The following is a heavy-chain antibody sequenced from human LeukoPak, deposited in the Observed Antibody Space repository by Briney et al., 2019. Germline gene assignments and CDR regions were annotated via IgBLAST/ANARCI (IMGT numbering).Heavy chain of an antibody. Sequence: ASVKVSCKASGYTFTGYYMHWVRQAPGQGLEWMGWINPNSGGTNYAQKFQGRVTMTRDTSISTAYMELSRLRSDDTAVYYCARLAQEMATINVHFDYWGQGTLVTVSS. CDR3: ARLAQEMATINVHFDY. D-gene: IGHD5-24*01. J-gene: IGHJ4*02. CDR1: GYTFTGYY. CDR2: INPNSGGT. V-gene: IGHV1-2*02.